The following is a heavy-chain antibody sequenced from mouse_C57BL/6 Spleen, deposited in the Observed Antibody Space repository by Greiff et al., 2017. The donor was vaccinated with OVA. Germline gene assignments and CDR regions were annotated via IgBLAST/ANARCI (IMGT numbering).Heavy chain of an antibody. J-gene: IGHJ3*01. Sequence: QVQLKESGPGLVQPSQSLSITCTVSGFSLTSYGVHWVRQSPGKGLEWLGVIWSGGSTDYNAAFISRLSISKDNSKSQVFFKMNSLQADDTAIYYCARTSYDYDFAYWGQGTLVTVSA. CDR3: ARTSYDYDFAY. CDR2: IWSGGST. V-gene: IGHV2-2*01. D-gene: IGHD2-4*01. CDR1: GFSLTSYG.